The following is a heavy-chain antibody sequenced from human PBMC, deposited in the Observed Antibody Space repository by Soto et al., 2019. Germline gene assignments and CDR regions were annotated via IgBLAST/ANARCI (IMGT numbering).Heavy chain of an antibody. Sequence: QVQLVESGGGVVQPGRSLRLSCAASGFTFSKLGMHWLRQAPGRGLEWVAGISNDGSDEYYVDSVKGRFNISRDNSKITLSLQMNSLRFEDTAVYFCAKDRRKWGDSPFEKWGQGTLVTVSS. D-gene: IGHD2-21*02. J-gene: IGHJ4*02. CDR3: AKDRRKWGDSPFEK. CDR2: ISNDGSDE. V-gene: IGHV3-30*18. CDR1: GFTFSKLG.